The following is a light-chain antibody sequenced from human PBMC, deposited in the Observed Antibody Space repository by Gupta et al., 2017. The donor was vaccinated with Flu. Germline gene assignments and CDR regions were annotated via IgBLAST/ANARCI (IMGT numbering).Light chain of an antibody. CDR3: QQYESLPHT. CDR1: QDITNY. J-gene: IGKJ2*01. V-gene: IGKV1-33*01. Sequence: DIQMTQSPSSLSASVGDRITITCQASQDITNYLNWFQQRPGKAPKLLISDASDLETGVPSRFSGSGSGTYFTFTITSLQPEDIATYYCQQYESLPHTFGQGTKLEI. CDR2: DAS.